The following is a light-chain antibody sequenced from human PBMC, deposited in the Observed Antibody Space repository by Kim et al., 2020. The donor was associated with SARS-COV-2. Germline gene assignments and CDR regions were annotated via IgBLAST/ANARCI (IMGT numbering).Light chain of an antibody. CDR3: ATWDDSHVV. J-gene: IGLJ2*01. Sequence: ELTQPPSAFGTPGQRVTISCSGSSSNIGSNYVYWYQQLPGTAPKLLIYRNNQRPSGVPDRFSGSKSGTSASLAISGLRSEDEADYYCATWDDSHVVFG. CDR2: RNN. CDR1: SSNIGSNY. V-gene: IGLV1-47*01.